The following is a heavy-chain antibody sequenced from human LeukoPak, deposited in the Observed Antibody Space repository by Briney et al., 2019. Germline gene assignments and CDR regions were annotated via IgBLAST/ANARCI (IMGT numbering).Heavy chain of an antibody. CDR2: VNHSGST. J-gene: IGHJ3*02. CDR1: GGSFSAYY. CDR3: ARGRFYYDSSGYLGAFDI. Sequence: SETLSLTCAVYGGSFSAYYWSWIRQPPRKGLEWIGEVNHSGSTNYNPSLKSQVTISVDTSKNQFSLKLSSVTAADTAVYYCARGRFYYDSSGYLGAFDIWGQGTMVTVSS. V-gene: IGHV4-34*01. D-gene: IGHD3-22*01.